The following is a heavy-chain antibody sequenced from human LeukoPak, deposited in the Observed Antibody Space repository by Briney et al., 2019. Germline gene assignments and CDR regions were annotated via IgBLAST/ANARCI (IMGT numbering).Heavy chain of an antibody. Sequence: GGSLRLSCAASGFTFSSYAMSWVRQAPGKGLEWVSAISGSGGSTYYEDSVKGRFTISRDNSKNTLYLQMNSLRAEDTAVYYCAKDQFSSSWNGGDYWGQGTLVTVSS. D-gene: IGHD6-13*01. V-gene: IGHV3-23*01. CDR3: AKDQFSSSWNGGDY. CDR1: GFTFSSYA. J-gene: IGHJ4*02. CDR2: ISGSGGST.